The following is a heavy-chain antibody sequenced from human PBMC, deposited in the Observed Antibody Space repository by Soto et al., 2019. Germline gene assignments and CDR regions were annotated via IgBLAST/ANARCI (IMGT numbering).Heavy chain of an antibody. D-gene: IGHD1-7*01. V-gene: IGHV4-61*01. Sequence: SETLSLTCTVSGGSVSSGSYYWSWIRQPPGKGLEWIGYTYYSGSTNYNPSLKSRVTISVDTSKNQFSLKLSSVTAADPAVYYFARNWNYGYYYGMDVWGQGTTVTVSS. CDR3: ARNWNYGYYYGMDV. CDR1: GGSVSSGSYY. CDR2: TYYSGST. J-gene: IGHJ6*02.